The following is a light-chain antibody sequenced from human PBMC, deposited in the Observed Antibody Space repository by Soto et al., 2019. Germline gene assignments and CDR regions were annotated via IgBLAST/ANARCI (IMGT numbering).Light chain of an antibody. CDR3: CSYGGSRAV. V-gene: IGLV2-23*02. Sequence: QSVLTQPASVSGSHGQSITISCTGTSSDVGSHNLVSWYQQHPGQAPKLMIYEVSKRPLGVSARFSASKSGNTASLTISGLQAEDEADYYCCSYGGSRAVFGGGTQLTVL. CDR2: EVS. CDR1: SSDVGSHNL. J-gene: IGLJ7*01.